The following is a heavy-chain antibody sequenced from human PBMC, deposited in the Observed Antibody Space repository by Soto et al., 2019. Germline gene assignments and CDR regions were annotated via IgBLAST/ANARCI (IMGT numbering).Heavy chain of an antibody. CDR2: IKQDGSEK. D-gene: IGHD3-22*01. J-gene: IGHJ4*02. CDR3: ARARADYYDSSGYPLGY. V-gene: IGHV3-7*04. Sequence: EVQLVESGGGLVQTGGSLRLSCAASGFTFGSYWMSWVRQAPGKGLEWVANIKQDGSEKYYVDSVKGRFTISRDNAKNSLYLQMNSLRAEDTAVYYCARARADYYDSSGYPLGYWGQGTLVTVSS. CDR1: GFTFGSYW.